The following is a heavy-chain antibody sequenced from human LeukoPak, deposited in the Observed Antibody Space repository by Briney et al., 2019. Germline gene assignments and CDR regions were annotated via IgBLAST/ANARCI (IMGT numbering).Heavy chain of an antibody. CDR3: AKGYSSGPLGYYYYMDV. D-gene: IGHD6-19*01. CDR1: GFTFDDYA. J-gene: IGHJ6*03. CDR2: ISWNSGSI. Sequence: GGSLRLSCAASGFTFDDYAMHWVRQAPGKGLEWVSGISWNSGSIGYADSVKGRFTISRDNAKNSLYLQMNSLRAVDMALCYCAKGYSSGPLGYYYYMDVWGKGTTVTVSS. V-gene: IGHV3-9*03.